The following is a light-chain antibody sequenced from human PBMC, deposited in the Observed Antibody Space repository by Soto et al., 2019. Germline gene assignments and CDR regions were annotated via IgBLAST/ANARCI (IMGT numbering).Light chain of an antibody. CDR1: SSDVGAYNY. J-gene: IGLJ1*01. CDR3: SSDAGNYNYV. CDR2: EVS. Sequence: QSALTQPASVSGSPGQSITISCTGTSSDVGAYNYVSWYQQHPGRAPKLMIYEVSSRPSGVSNRFSGSKSDNTASLTISGLQAEDEADYYCSSDAGNYNYVFGTGTKLTVL. V-gene: IGLV2-14*01.